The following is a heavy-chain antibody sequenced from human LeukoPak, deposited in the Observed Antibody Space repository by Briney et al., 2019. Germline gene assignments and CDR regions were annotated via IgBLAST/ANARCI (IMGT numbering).Heavy chain of an antibody. V-gene: IGHV4-61*02. J-gene: IGHJ4*02. CDR2: VHSSGDI. D-gene: IGHD3-10*02. Sequence: SETLSLTCSGSGVSITSGSYYWGWIRQSAGKGLEWIGRVHSSGDIYHNAAFRSRAAVSGDASKHQFSLQLNSVTAADTAVYYCARGASPKDAVFIYYWGQGALITVSS. CDR3: ARGASPKDAVFIYY. CDR1: GVSITSGSYY.